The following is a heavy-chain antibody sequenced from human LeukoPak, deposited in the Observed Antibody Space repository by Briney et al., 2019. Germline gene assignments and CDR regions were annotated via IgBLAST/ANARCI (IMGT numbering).Heavy chain of an antibody. Sequence: PSYTLPLTCPVCGGWISREYRTWIRQPAGKELDWIGRSYRSGSSNYNPSLNRRVTMSLDTSKNNFSLKLSSVPAADTAVYYCATSYGFRAGYYYYGMDVWGQGTSVTVS. CDR2: SYRSGSS. CDR3: ATSYGFRAGYYYYGMDV. D-gene: IGHD3-10*01. CDR1: GGWISREY. J-gene: IGHJ6*02. V-gene: IGHV4-4*07.